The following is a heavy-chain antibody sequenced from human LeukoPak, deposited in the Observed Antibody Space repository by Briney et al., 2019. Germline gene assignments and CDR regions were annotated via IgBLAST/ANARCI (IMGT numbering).Heavy chain of an antibody. J-gene: IGHJ4*02. CDR3: AKTTAGYSSGWVDY. V-gene: IGHV3-30*18. D-gene: IGHD6-19*01. CDR2: ISDDGSKK. Sequence: GGSLRLSCVASGFTFTNYAMHWVRQAPGKGLEWVSVISDDGSKKYFADSVRGRFTVSRDYSKNTLYLQMNSLRAEDTAVYYCAKTTAGYSSGWVDYWGQGTLVTVSS. CDR1: GFTFTNYA.